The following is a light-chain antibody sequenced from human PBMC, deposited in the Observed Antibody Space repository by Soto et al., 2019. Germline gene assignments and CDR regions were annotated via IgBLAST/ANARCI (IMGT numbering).Light chain of an antibody. CDR3: QQYDNLPLT. J-gene: IGKJ4*01. CDR2: DAS. CDR1: QDISNY. V-gene: IGKV1-33*01. Sequence: DIQMTQSPSSLSASVGDRVTITCQASQDISNYLNWYQQKPGKAPKLLIYDASNLETGVPSRFSGIGSGTDFTFTISSLQAEDIATYYCQQYDNLPLTFGGGTKVEIK.